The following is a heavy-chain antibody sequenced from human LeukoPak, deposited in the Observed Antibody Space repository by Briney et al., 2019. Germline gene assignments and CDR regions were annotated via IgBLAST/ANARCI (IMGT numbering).Heavy chain of an antibody. V-gene: IGHV3-23*01. D-gene: IGHD3-16*01. J-gene: IGHJ4*02. CDR2: LRGSGDT. Sequence: GGSLRHSCAASGFTFSSYAMSWVREAPARGLEWVSSLRGSGDTFYADSVKGRFTLSRDESRNTVYLRLNNLRVEDTAVYYCAKASWVSSADAVLWGQGTVVTVSS. CDR1: GFTFSSYA. CDR3: AKASWVSSADAVL.